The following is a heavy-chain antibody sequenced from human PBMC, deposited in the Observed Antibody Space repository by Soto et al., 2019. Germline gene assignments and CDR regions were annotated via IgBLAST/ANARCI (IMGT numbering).Heavy chain of an antibody. V-gene: IGHV3-30*18. D-gene: IGHD2-2*01. CDR2: ISYDGSNK. CDR3: AKDLNQPLPIGYYYYGMDV. Sequence: PGGTLRLSCAASGFTVSRYGMHWVRQAPGKGLEWVAVISYDGSNKYYADSVKGRFTISRDNSKNTLYLQMNSLRAEDTAVYYCAKDLNQPLPIGYYYYGMDVWGQGTTVTVSS. J-gene: IGHJ6*02. CDR1: GFTVSRYG.